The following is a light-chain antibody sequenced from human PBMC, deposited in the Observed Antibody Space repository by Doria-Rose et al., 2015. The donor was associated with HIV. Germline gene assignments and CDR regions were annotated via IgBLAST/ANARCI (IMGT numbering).Light chain of an antibody. Sequence: DIQLTQSPSSVSASVGDRVTITCRASEAISSWLVWYQQKPGKAPKVLIYAASTLQSGVPSRFSGSGFGTDFTLTISNLKPEDFATYYCQKSNSFHITGGQGKRREIK. CDR2: AAS. J-gene: IGKJ5*01. V-gene: IGKV1-12*01. CDR1: EAISSW. CDR3: QKSNSFHIT.